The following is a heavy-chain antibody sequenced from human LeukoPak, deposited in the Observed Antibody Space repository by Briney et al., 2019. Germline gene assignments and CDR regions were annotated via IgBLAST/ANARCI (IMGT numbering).Heavy chain of an antibody. CDR1: GYTFTSYG. J-gene: IGHJ4*02. CDR3: ARTYYYDSSGYYYDPGASDY. V-gene: IGHV1-18*01. CDR2: ISAYNGNT. Sequence: ASVKVSCKASGYTFTSYGISWVRQAPGQGLEWMGWISAYNGNTNYAQKLQGRVTMTTDTSTSTAYMELRSVRSDDTAVYYCARTYYYDSSGYYYDPGASDYWGQGTLVTVSS. D-gene: IGHD3-22*01.